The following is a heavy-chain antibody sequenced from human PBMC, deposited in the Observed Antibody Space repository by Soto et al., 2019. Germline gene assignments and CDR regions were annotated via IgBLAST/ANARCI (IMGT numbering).Heavy chain of an antibody. D-gene: IGHD4-17*01. CDR2: INPNSGDT. Sequence: ASVKVSCKAAGYTFSGYYMHWVRQAPGQGLEWMGWINPNSGDTKYAQKFQGRVTMTSDTSIRTAYMQLTRLGSADTAVYYCAKDTQYGDYGYYFDFWGQGTLVTVS. CDR1: GYTFSGYY. V-gene: IGHV1-2*02. J-gene: IGHJ4*02. CDR3: AKDTQYGDYGYYFDF.